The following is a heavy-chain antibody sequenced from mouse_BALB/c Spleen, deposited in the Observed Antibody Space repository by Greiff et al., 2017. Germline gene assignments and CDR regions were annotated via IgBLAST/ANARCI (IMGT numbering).Heavy chain of an antibody. CDR2: ISYDGIN. CDR1: GYSITSGYY. V-gene: IGHV3-6*02. D-gene: IGHD2-3*01. CDR3: ASDGYYFAY. Sequence: EVQLQESGPGLVKPSQSLSLTCSVTGYSITSGYYWNWIRQFPGNKLEWMGYISYDGINNYNPSLKNRISITRDTSKNQFFLKLNSVTTEDTATYYCASDGYYFAYWGQGTLVTVSA. J-gene: IGHJ3*01.